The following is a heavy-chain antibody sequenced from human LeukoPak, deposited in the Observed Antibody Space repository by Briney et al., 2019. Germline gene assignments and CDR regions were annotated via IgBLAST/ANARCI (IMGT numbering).Heavy chain of an antibody. CDR1: GFTFSTYW. CDR3: ARKGYATYALDI. CDR2: IKSDGSDI. J-gene: IGHJ3*02. V-gene: IGHV3-74*01. D-gene: IGHD2-8*01. Sequence: GGSLRVSCAASGFTFSTYWMHWVRQVPGKGLVWVSRIKSDGSDIIYADSVKGRFTISRDNAKNTLYLQMNSLRAEDTAVYYCARKGYATYALDIWGQGTLVTVSS.